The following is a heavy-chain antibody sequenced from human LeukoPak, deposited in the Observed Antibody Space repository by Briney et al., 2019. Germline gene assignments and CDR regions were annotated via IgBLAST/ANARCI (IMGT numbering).Heavy chain of an antibody. Sequence: PGGSMRLSCAASGFTFSSYSMNWVRQAPGKGLEWVSYISSSSNTIYYADSVKGRFTISRDNAKNSLYLQMNSLRAEDTAAYYCARDPGLYYFDYWGQGTLVTVSS. CDR2: ISSSSNTI. J-gene: IGHJ4*02. V-gene: IGHV3-48*04. CDR3: ARDPGLYYFDY. CDR1: GFTFSSYS.